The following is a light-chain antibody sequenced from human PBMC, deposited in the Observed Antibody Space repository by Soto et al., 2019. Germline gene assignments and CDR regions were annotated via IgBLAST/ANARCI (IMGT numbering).Light chain of an antibody. CDR3: VLYMGNGIWV. J-gene: IGLJ3*02. Sequence: QTVATQEPSFSVSRGTTVTSTCGLNYGSVSTNYFATWYQQTPGQPPRTLIYNTNTRSSGVPDRFSGSILGNKAALTITGAQADDESDYYCVLYMGNGIWVFGGATKVTVL. CDR2: NTN. V-gene: IGLV8-61*01. CDR1: YGSVSTNYF.